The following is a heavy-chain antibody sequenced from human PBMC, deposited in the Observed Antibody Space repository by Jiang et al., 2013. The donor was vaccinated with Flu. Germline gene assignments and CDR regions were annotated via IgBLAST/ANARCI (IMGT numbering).Heavy chain of an antibody. V-gene: IGHV1-69*04. CDR2: IIPILDVA. J-gene: IGHJ6*02. CDR3: ARARIRGLEMAAYNMDV. D-gene: IGHD5-24*01. Sequence: GAEVKKPGSSVKVSCKASGGTFSTYAISWVRQAPGQGLEWMGRIIPILDVAKYTPKFQGRVTFTADTSTSTAYMELGGLSSNDTAIYFCARARIRGLEMAAYNMDVWGQGTTIIVSS. CDR1: GGTFSTYA.